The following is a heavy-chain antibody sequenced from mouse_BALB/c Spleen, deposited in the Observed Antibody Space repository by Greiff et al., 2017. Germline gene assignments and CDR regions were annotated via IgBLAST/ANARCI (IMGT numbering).Heavy chain of an antibody. J-gene: IGHJ3*01. CDR1: GFTFSSYW. V-gene: IGHV6-6*02. CDR2: IRLKSDNYAT. Sequence: EVQVVESGGGLVQPGGSMKLSCVASGFTFSSYWMSWVRQSPEKGLEWVAEIRLKSDNYATHYAESVKGKFTISRDDSKSRLYLQMNSLRAEDTGIYYCTNWFAYWGQGTLVTVSA. CDR3: TNWFAY.